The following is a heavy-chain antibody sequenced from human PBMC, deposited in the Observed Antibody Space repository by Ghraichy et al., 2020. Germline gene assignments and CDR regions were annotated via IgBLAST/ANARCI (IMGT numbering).Heavy chain of an antibody. J-gene: IGHJ4*02. V-gene: IGHV4-34*01. CDR3: ARGENYYYDSSGYYLNDY. CDR1: GGSFSGYY. CDR2: INHSGST. D-gene: IGHD3-22*01. Sequence: SETLSLTCAVYGGSFSGYYWSSIRQPPGKGLEWIGEINHSGSTNYNPSLKSRVTISVDTSKNQFSLKLSSVTAADTAVYYCARGENYYYDSSGYYLNDYWGQGTLVTVSS.